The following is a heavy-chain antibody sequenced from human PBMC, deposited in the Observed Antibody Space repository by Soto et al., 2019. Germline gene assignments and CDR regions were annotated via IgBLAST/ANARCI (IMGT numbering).Heavy chain of an antibody. V-gene: IGHV3-33*01. CDR3: ARDRDYGGMREVFDY. CDR2: IWNDGSNK. Sequence: QVQLVESGGGVVQPGRSLRLSCAASGFTFSSYVMHWVRQAPGKGLERVAVIWNDGSNKYYADSVKGRFTISRDNSKNTLYLQMNSLRAEDTAVYYCARDRDYGGMREVFDYWGQGTLVTVSA. CDR1: GFTFSSYV. D-gene: IGHD4-17*01. J-gene: IGHJ4*02.